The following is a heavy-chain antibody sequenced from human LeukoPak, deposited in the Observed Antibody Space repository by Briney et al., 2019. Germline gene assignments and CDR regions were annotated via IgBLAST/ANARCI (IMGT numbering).Heavy chain of an antibody. V-gene: IGHV4-39*01. D-gene: IGHD1-26*01. CDR3: ARQQWERRGPSDY. J-gene: IGHJ4*02. CDR1: GGSISSSSYY. CDR2: IYYSGST. Sequence: SETLSLTCTVSGGSISSSSYYWGWIRQPPGKGLEWIGSIYYSGSTYYNPSLKSRVTISVDTSKNQFSLKLSSVTAADTAVYYCARQQWERRGPSDYWGQGTLVTVSS.